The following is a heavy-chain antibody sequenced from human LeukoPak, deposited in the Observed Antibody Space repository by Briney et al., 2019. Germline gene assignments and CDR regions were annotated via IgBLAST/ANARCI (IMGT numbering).Heavy chain of an antibody. V-gene: IGHV3-23*01. CDR3: ANPLGGSGSYSVDY. CDR2: ISGSGGST. J-gene: IGHJ4*02. D-gene: IGHD1-26*01. CDR1: GFTFSSYA. Sequence: PGGXXRLSCAASGFTFSSYAMSWVRQAPGKGLEWVSAISGSGGSTYYADSVKGRFTISRDNSKNTLYLQMNSLRAEDTAVYYCANPLGGSGSYSVDYWGQGTLVTVSS.